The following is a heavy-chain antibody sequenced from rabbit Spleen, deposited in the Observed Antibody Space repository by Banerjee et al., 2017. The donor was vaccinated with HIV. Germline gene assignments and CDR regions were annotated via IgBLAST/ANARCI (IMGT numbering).Heavy chain of an antibody. Sequence: QSLEESGGGLVQPEGSLTLTCTASGFSFSSYAMCWVRQAPGKGLEWIACIGADSSGSTYYASWAKGRFTISKTSSTTVTLQMTSLTAADTATYFCASDLGFPGYGYIPHFGLWGPGTLVTVS. J-gene: IGHJ4*01. CDR2: IGADSSGST. V-gene: IGHV1S40*01. CDR3: ASDLGFPGYGYIPHFGL. CDR1: GFSFSSYA. D-gene: IGHD7-1*01.